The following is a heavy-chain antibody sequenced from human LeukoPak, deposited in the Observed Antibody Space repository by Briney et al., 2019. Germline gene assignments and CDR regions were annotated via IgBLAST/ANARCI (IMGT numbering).Heavy chain of an antibody. J-gene: IGHJ3*02. Sequence: GASVKVSCKASGCTFTSYYMHWVRQAPGQGLEWMGIINPSGGSTSYAQKFQGRVTMTRDTSTSTVYMELSSLRSEDTAVYYCARLKVRGVTPYAFDIWGQGTMVTVSS. CDR3: ARLKVRGVTPYAFDI. D-gene: IGHD3-10*01. CDR2: INPSGGST. V-gene: IGHV1-46*01. CDR1: GCTFTSYY.